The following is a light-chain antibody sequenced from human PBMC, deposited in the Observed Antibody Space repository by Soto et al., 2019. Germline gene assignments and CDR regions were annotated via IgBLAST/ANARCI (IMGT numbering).Light chain of an antibody. CDR3: SSYAGSNNFVV. J-gene: IGLJ2*01. CDR2: EVS. CDR1: SSDVGGYNY. Sequence: QSVLTQPPSASGSPGQSVTISCTGTSSDVGGYNYVSWYQQHPGIAPKLMIYEVSKRPSGVPDRFSGSKSGNTASLTVSGLQAEDEADFYCSSYAGSNNFVVFGGGPKLTVL. V-gene: IGLV2-8*01.